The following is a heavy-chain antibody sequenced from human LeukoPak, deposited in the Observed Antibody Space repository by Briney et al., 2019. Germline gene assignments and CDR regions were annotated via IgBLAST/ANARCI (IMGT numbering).Heavy chain of an antibody. V-gene: IGHV1-2*02. CDR1: GYTFTGYY. CDR2: INPNSGGT. Sequence: ASVKVSCKASGYTFTGYYMHWVRQAPGQGLEWMGWINPNSGGTNYAQKFQGRVTMTRDTSISTAYLELSRLRSDDTAVYYCARDPTGLYGSGSYYYYMDVWGKGTTVTVSS. CDR3: ARDPTGLYGSGSYYYYMDV. J-gene: IGHJ6*03. D-gene: IGHD3-10*01.